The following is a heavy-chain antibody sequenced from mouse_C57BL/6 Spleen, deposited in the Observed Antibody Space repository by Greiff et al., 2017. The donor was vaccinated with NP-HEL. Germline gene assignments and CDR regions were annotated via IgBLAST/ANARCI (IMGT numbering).Heavy chain of an antibody. CDR2: IYPGDGDT. CDR1: GYAFSSSW. J-gene: IGHJ2*01. CDR3: ARDYYGSSLYFDY. V-gene: IGHV1-82*01. D-gene: IGHD1-1*01. Sequence: VNVVESGPELVKPGASVKISCKASGYAFSSSWMNWVKQRPGKGLEWIGRIYPGDGDTNYNGKFKGKATLTADNSSSTAYMQLSSLTSEDSAVYYCARDYYGSSLYFDYWGQGTTLTVSS.